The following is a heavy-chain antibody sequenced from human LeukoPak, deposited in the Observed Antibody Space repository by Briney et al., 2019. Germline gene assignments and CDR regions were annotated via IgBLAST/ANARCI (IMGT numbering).Heavy chain of an antibody. CDR1: GGSISSGGYY. CDR2: IYHSGST. V-gene: IGHV4-30-2*01. J-gene: IGHJ4*02. Sequence: TSETLSLTCTVSGGSISSGGYYWSWIRQPPGKGLEWIGYIYHSGSTYYNPSLKSRVTISVDRSKNQFSLKLSSVTAADTAVYYCARNIVGSSQSFDYWGQGTLVTVSS. D-gene: IGHD2-15*01. CDR3: ARNIVGSSQSFDY.